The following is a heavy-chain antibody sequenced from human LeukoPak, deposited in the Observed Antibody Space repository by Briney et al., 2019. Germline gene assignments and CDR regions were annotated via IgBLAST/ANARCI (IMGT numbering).Heavy chain of an antibody. J-gene: IGHJ3*01. V-gene: IGHV4-34*01. CDR3: ARDRGSTAVTPIPFDV. CDR1: GGSFSGYY. CDR2: ISHSGST. Sequence: SETLSLTCAVYGGSFSGYYWSWIRQPPGKELEWIGEISHSGSTNYNPSLKSRVTISVDTSKNQFSLKLNSVTAADTAVYYCARDRGSTAVTPIPFDVWGQGTVVTASS. D-gene: IGHD4-17*01.